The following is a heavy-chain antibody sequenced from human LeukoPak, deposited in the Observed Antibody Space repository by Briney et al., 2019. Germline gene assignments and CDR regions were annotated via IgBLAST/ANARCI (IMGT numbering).Heavy chain of an antibody. Sequence: ASVKVSCQPSGYTFSDFYLHWVRQAPGQGLEGMGWLNPYTGATITAQRFQGRVTLTWDTSIATGFMELTSLRSDDTAVYYCVTATVTHTRDPWGQGTLVTVSS. CDR3: VTATVTHTRDP. CDR2: LNPYTGAT. V-gene: IGHV1-2*02. CDR1: GYTFSDFY. J-gene: IGHJ5*02. D-gene: IGHD4-17*01.